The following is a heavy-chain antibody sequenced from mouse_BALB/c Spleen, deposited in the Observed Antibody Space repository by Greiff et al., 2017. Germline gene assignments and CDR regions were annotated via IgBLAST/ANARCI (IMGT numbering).Heavy chain of an antibody. Sequence: EVQLQQSGPELVKPGASVKMSCKASGYTFTSYVMHWVKQKPGQGLEWIGYINPYNDGTKYNEKFKGKATLTSDKSSSTAYMELSSLTSEDSAVYYCARPTTMITTDYAMDYWGQGTSVTVSS. CDR3: ARPTTMITTDYAMDY. J-gene: IGHJ4*01. V-gene: IGHV1-14*01. CDR2: INPYNDGT. D-gene: IGHD2-4*01. CDR1: GYTFTSYV.